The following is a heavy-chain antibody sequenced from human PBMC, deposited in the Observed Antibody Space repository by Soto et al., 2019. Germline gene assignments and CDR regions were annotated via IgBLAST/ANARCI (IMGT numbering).Heavy chain of an antibody. D-gene: IGHD2-21*02. CDR2: INHSGST. J-gene: IGHJ1*01. Sequence: QVQLQQWGAGLLKPSETLSLTCAVYGGSFSGYYWSWIRQPPGKGLEWIGEINHSGSTNYNPSLKSRVTISVDTSMNQFSLKLSSVTAADTAVYYCARGQIVVVTAMGYSQHWGQGALVTVSS. CDR3: ARGQIVVVTAMGYSQH. V-gene: IGHV4-34*01. CDR1: GGSFSGYY.